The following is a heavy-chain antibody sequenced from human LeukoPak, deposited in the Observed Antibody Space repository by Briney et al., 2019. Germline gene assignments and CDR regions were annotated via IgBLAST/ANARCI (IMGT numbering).Heavy chain of an antibody. D-gene: IGHD6-13*01. Sequence: ASVRVSCKASGYSFTNCGMSWVRQAPGQGLEWMGWISGFNGNANFAPKLQDRVTLATDASTNTAYMELRSLRSDDTAVYYCARDERSAAAGSAYYLDSWGQGTLVTVSS. J-gene: IGHJ4*02. CDR2: ISGFNGNA. CDR3: ARDERSAAAGSAYYLDS. V-gene: IGHV1-18*01. CDR1: GYSFTNCG.